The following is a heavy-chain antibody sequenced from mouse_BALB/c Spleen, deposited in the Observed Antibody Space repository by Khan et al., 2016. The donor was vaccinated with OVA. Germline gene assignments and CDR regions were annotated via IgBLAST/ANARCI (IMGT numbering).Heavy chain of an antibody. J-gene: IGHJ3*01. CDR2: ISSGGDYT. CDR1: GFTFSSYS. V-gene: IGHV5-6*02. D-gene: IGHD4-1*01. Sequence: EVKLEESGGDLVKPGGSLKLSCAASGFTFSSYSMSWVRQTPDKRLEWVASISSGGDYTYYPDSVKGRFTISRDNAKNTLYLQMSDLKSEDTAMYYCADHLTGSFAYGGQGTLVTVSA. CDR3: ADHLTGSFAY.